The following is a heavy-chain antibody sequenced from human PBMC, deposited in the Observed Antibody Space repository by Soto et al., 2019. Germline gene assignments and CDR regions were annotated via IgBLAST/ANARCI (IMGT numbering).Heavy chain of an antibody. CDR2: IDGTASCT. CDR1: GFTFSSYA. J-gene: IGHJ4*02. D-gene: IGHD5-12*01. Sequence: PGGSLRLSCAASGFTFSSYAMNWVRQAPGRGLEWVSTIDGTASCTYYADSVKGRFTISRDNSKNTLYLQMNSLRAEDTAIYYCAKGAEGYVVSSLDSWGQGTLVTVSS. V-gene: IGHV3-23*01. CDR3: AKGAEGYVVSSLDS.